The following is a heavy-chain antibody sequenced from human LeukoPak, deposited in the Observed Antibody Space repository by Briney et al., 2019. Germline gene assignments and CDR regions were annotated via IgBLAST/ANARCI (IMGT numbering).Heavy chain of an antibody. J-gene: IGHJ3*02. D-gene: IGHD3-3*01. Sequence: GGSLRLSCAASGFTFDDYGMSWVRQAPGKGLEWVSGINWNGGSTGYADSVKGRFTISRDNAKNSLYLQMNSLRAEDTALYYCARVRLRFLEWSRTDAFDIWGQGTMVTVSS. CDR2: INWNGGST. V-gene: IGHV3-20*04. CDR3: ARVRLRFLEWSRTDAFDI. CDR1: GFTFDDYG.